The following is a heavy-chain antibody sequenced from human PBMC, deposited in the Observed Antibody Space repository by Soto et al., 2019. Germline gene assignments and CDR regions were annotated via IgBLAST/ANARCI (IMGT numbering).Heavy chain of an antibody. Sequence: PGGSLRLSCAASGFTFDNYALTWVRQAPGKGLEWVSTISSSGGVTYYAASVKGRFTISRDNSKNTLYLQMNSLRADDTAVYYCANNAFDVWGQGTMVTVSS. CDR3: ANNAFDV. V-gene: IGHV3-23*01. J-gene: IGHJ3*01. CDR1: GFTFDNYA. CDR2: ISSSGGVT.